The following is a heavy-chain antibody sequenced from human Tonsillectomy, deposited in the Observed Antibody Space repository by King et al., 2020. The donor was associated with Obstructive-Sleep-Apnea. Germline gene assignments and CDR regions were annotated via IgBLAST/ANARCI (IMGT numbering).Heavy chain of an antibody. CDR2: MNPKSANT. V-gene: IGHV1-8*01. CDR1: GYTFINYD. D-gene: IGHD1-20*01. J-gene: IGHJ2*01. Sequence: VQLVESGAEVKKPGASVKVSCKASGYTFINYDINRVRQATGQGLEWMGWMNPKSANTGYAQEFQGRVTMTRNTSISTAYMELSSLRSDDTAVYYCASAPPGANWTTTNWYFDLWGRGTLVTVSS. CDR3: ASAPPGANWTTTNWYFDL.